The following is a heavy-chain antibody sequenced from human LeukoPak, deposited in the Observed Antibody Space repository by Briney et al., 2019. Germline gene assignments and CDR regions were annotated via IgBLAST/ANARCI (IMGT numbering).Heavy chain of an antibody. V-gene: IGHV4-39*07. D-gene: IGHD3-10*01. Sequence: SETLSLTCTVSGGSISSSSYYWGWIRQPPGKGLEWIGSIYYSGSTYYNPSLKSRVTISVDTSKNQFSLKLSSVTAADTAVYYCARMRGPYYYGSGSYLFDYWGQGTLVTVSS. CDR1: GGSISSSSYY. CDR3: ARMRGPYYYGSGSYLFDY. J-gene: IGHJ4*02. CDR2: IYYSGST.